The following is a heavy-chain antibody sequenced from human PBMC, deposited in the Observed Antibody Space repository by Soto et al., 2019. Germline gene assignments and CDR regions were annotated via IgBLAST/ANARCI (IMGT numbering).Heavy chain of an antibody. CDR3: ARLSAAAGNGMDV. CDR1: GYTFTGLY. Sequence: GASVKVSCKASGYTFTGLYIHWVRLAPGQGLEWMGWINPNSGGTNYAEKFQGRVTMTRDTSISTAYMELSRLRSGDTAVYYCARLSAAAGNGMDVWGQGTTVTVSS. V-gene: IGHV1-2*02. J-gene: IGHJ6*02. D-gene: IGHD6-13*01. CDR2: INPNSGGT.